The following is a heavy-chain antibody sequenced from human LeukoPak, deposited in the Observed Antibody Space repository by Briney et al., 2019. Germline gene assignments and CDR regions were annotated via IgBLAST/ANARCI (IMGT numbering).Heavy chain of an antibody. CDR3: AKEESWTVTD. D-gene: IGHD3/OR15-3a*01. V-gene: IGHV3-7*03. CDR2: INQDGSEI. CDR1: GFTFSNYW. J-gene: IGHJ4*02. Sequence: GGSLRLSCAASGFTFSNYWMSWVRQAPGRGLEWVANINQDGSEIYYVDSVKGRFTISRDNAKNSLNLQMNSLRAEDTAVYYCAKEESWTVTDWGQGTLVAVSS.